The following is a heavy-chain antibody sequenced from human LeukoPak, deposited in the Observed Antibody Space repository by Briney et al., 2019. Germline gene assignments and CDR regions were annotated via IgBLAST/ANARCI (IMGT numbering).Heavy chain of an antibody. Sequence: SETLSLTCTVSGVSITSNNYYWGWIRQPPGKGLEFIGSIYYGRGTYYSPSLKSRVTIAVDTSKNQFSLKLTSVTAADTAVYYCARVGATYPHYYMDVWGKGTTVTVAS. D-gene: IGHD3-16*01. J-gene: IGHJ6*03. CDR3: ARVGATYPHYYMDV. V-gene: IGHV4-39*01. CDR2: IYYGRGT. CDR1: GVSITSNNYY.